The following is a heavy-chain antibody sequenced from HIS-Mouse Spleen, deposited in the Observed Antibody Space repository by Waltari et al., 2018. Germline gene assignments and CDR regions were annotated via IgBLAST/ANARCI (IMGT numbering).Heavy chain of an antibody. Sequence: QVQLVVSGGGVVQPGRSLRLACAASGLHCGRHGLHGVRQAPGQGLECVAVMSYDGSNKHYADSVKGRFTISRDNSKNTLYLQMNSLRAEDTAVYYCAKDNSYGYNWFDPWGQGTLVTVSS. J-gene: IGHJ5*02. D-gene: IGHD5-18*01. CDR2: MSYDGSNK. V-gene: IGHV3-30*18. CDR1: GLHCGRHG. CDR3: AKDNSYGYNWFDP.